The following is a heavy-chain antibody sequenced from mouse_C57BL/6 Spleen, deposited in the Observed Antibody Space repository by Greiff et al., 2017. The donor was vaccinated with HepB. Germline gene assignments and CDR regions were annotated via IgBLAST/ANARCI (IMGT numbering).Heavy chain of an antibody. Sequence: QVQLQQPGAELVMPGASVKLSCKASGYAFTSYWMHWVKQRPGQGLEWIGEIDPSDSYTNYNQKFKGKSTLTVDKSSSTAYMQLSSLTSEDSAVYYCARGGTTALGFDVWGTGTTVTVSS. CDR3: ARGGTTALGFDV. V-gene: IGHV1-69*01. J-gene: IGHJ1*03. D-gene: IGHD1-2*01. CDR2: IDPSDSYT. CDR1: GYAFTSYW.